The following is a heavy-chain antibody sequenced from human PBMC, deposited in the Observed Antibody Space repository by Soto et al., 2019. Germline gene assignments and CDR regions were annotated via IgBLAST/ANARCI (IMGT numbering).Heavy chain of an antibody. Sequence: QVQLVESGGGVVQPGRSLRLSCTASGFTFSRYGMHWVRQAPGEGLEWVAAIWYDGGKKLYADSVRGRLTISRDNSKNTLYLQMDSLRAEDTAVYYCAREGDTGMVTTDFDYWGQGTLVTVSS. J-gene: IGHJ4*02. CDR1: GFTFSRYG. D-gene: IGHD5-18*01. V-gene: IGHV3-33*01. CDR3: AREGDTGMVTTDFDY. CDR2: IWYDGGKK.